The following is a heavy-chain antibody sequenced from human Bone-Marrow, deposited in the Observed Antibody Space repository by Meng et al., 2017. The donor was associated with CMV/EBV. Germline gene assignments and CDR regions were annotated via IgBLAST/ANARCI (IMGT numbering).Heavy chain of an antibody. J-gene: IGHJ4*02. V-gene: IGHV3-20*04. CDR1: GFTFSGSA. D-gene: IGHD6-13*01. CDR2: INWTGVSS. CDR3: VRPSSSTGSFDY. Sequence: GGSLRLSCAASGFTFSGSAMSWVRQTPGKGLEWVSGINWTGVSSGYAHSVKGRFTISRDNAKNSLYLEMNSLRAEDTALYYCVRPSSSTGSFDYWGQGTLVTVSS.